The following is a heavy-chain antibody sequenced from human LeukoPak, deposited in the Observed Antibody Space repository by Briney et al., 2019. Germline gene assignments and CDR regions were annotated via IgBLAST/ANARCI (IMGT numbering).Heavy chain of an antibody. CDR1: GGSFSGYY. CDR2: INHSGST. CDR3: ARGRYCSSTSCYSGYYGMDV. J-gene: IGHJ6*02. D-gene: IGHD2-2*01. V-gene: IGHV4-34*01. Sequence: SETLSLTCAVYGGSFSGYYWSWSRQPPGKGMEWIGEINHSGSTNYNPSLKSRVTISVDTSKNQFSLKLSSVTAADTAVYYCARGRYCSSTSCYSGYYGMDVWGQGTTVTVSS.